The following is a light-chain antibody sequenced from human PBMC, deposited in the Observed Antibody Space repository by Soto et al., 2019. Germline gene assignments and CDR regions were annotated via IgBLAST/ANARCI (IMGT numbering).Light chain of an antibody. CDR2: EVN. CDR3: SAYAGNIVGV. V-gene: IGLV2-8*01. J-gene: IGLJ3*02. Sequence: QPVLTQPPSASGSPGQSVTISCIGSSSDVGGYKYVSWYQQHPGKAPKLIIYEVNKRPSGVPDRFSGSKSGNTASLTVSGLQAEDEADYYCSAYAGNIVGVFGRGTKLTVL. CDR1: SSDVGGYKY.